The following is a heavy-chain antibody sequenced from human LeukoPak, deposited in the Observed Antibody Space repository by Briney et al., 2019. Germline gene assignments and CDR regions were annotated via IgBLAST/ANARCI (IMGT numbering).Heavy chain of an antibody. J-gene: IGHJ4*02. CDR3: ARDRSSTVVTDY. Sequence: ASVKVSCKASGGTFSSYAISWVRQAPGQGLEWMGRIIPILGIANYAQKFQGRVTITADKSTSTAYMELSSLRSEDTAVYYCARDRSSTVVTDYWGQGTLVTVSS. CDR1: GGTFSSYA. V-gene: IGHV1-69*04. CDR2: IIPILGIA. D-gene: IGHD4-23*01.